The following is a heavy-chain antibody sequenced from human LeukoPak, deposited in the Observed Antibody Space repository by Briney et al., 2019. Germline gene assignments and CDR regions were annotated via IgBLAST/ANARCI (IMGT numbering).Heavy chain of an antibody. J-gene: IGHJ2*01. CDR1: GYTLTELS. CDR2: FDPEDGET. Sequence: ASVKVSCKVSGYTLTELSMHWVRQAPGKGLEWMGGFDPEDGETIYAQKFQGRVTMTEDTSTDTAYMELSSLRSEDTAVYYCAKRWLSTGYWYFDLWGRGTLVTVSS. CDR3: AKRWLSTGYWYFDL. D-gene: IGHD3-22*01. V-gene: IGHV1-24*01.